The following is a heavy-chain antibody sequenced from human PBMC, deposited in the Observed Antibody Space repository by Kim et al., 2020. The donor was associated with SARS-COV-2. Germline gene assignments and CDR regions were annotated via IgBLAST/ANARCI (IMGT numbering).Heavy chain of an antibody. CDR3: AKGAKWRWLQLNDY. D-gene: IGHD5-12*01. J-gene: IGHJ4*02. V-gene: IGHV3-23*01. Sequence: ADSVKGRFTISRDNSKNTLYLQMNSLRAEDTAVYYCAKGAKWRWLQLNDYWGQGTLVTVSS.